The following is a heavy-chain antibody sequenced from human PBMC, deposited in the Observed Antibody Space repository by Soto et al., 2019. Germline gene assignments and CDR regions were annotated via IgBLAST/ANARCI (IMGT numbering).Heavy chain of an antibody. Sequence: QVQLVQSGAEVKKPGSSVKVSCKASGGTFSSYAISWLRQAPGQGLEWMGGIIPIFGTANYAQKFQGRVTITADESTSTAYMELSSLRSEYTAVYYCARGRLLAYYDFSDDYWGQGTLVTVSS. CDR3: ARGRLLAYYDFSDDY. V-gene: IGHV1-69*01. D-gene: IGHD3-3*01. CDR2: IIPIFGTA. CDR1: GGTFSSYA. J-gene: IGHJ4*02.